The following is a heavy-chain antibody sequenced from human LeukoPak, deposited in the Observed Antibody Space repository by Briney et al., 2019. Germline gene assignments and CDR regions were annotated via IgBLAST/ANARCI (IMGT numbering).Heavy chain of an antibody. J-gene: IGHJ4*02. Sequence: PSETLSLTCTVSGGSISSSSYYWGWIRQPPGKGLEWIGSIYYSGSTYYNPSLKSRVTISVDTSKNQFSLKLSSVTAADTAVYYCARSDAIAVAEAYYFDYWGQGTLVIVSS. D-gene: IGHD6-19*01. CDR2: IYYSGST. V-gene: IGHV4-39*01. CDR3: ARSDAIAVAEAYYFDY. CDR1: GGSISSSSYY.